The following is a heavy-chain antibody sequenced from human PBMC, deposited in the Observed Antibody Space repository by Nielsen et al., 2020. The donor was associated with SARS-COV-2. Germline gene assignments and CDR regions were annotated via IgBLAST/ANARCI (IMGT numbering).Heavy chain of an antibody. CDR1: GASFSGYY. V-gene: IGHV4-34*01. D-gene: IGHD6-13*01. Sequence: SETLSLTCAVSGASFSGYYQWSWIRQPPGKGLEWIGEINHSGSTNYNPSLKSRVTISVDTSKNQFSLKLSSVTAADTAVYYCNWHPVVGYSSSWYVEWGQGTLVTVSS. CDR3: NWHPVVGYSSSWYVE. CDR2: INHSGST. J-gene: IGHJ4*02.